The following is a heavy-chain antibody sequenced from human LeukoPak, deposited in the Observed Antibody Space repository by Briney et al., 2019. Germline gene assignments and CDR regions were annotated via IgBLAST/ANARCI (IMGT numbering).Heavy chain of an antibody. J-gene: IGHJ4*02. D-gene: IGHD3-3*01. Sequence: ASVKVSCKASGYTFTGYYMHWVRQAPGQGLEWMGRINPNSCGTNYAQKFQGRVTMTRDTSISTAYMELSRLRSDDTAVYYCARDSLEWLSFDYWGQGTLVTVSS. V-gene: IGHV1-2*06. CDR3: ARDSLEWLSFDY. CDR2: INPNSCGT. CDR1: GYTFTGYY.